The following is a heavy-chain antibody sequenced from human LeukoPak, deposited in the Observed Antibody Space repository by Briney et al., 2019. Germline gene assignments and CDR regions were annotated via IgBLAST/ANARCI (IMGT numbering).Heavy chain of an antibody. Sequence: PGGSLRLSCAASGFTFSSYAMHWVRQAPGKGLEWVSVISFDGNNKYYADSVKGRFTISRDNSKNTLYLQMNSLRAEDTAVYYCATSGFGVVLDYWGQGTLVTVSS. D-gene: IGHD3-3*01. CDR3: ATSGFGVVLDY. J-gene: IGHJ4*02. V-gene: IGHV3-30-3*01. CDR1: GFTFSSYA. CDR2: ISFDGNNK.